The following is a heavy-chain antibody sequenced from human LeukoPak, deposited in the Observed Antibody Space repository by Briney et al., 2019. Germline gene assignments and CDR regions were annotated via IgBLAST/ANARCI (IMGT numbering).Heavy chain of an antibody. V-gene: IGHV3-23*01. CDR1: GFAFSSYD. Sequence: GGSLRLSCAASGFAFSSYDMNWVRQAAGKGLEWVPQISGTGDNSDYADSVKGRFTISRDNSKRTLYLQLNNLRVEDTAIYYCAFPAHHWLVRGAFDIWGQGTVVTVSS. D-gene: IGHD6-19*01. J-gene: IGHJ3*02. CDR3: AFPAHHWLVRGAFDI. CDR2: ISGTGDNS.